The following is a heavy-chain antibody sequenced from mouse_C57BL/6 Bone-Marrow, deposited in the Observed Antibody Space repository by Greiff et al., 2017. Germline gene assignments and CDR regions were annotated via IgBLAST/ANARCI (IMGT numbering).Heavy chain of an antibody. V-gene: IGHV2-9-1*01. D-gene: IGHD1-1*01. CDR2: IWTGGGT. CDR1: GFSLTSYA. CDR3: ARSYYYYAMDY. Sequence: VQLQESGPGLVAPSQSLSITCTVSGFSLTSYAISWVRQPPGKGLEWLGVIWTGGGTHYNSALKSSLSISKDNSKSQVFLKMNSLQTDDTARYYCARSYYYYAMDYWGQGTSVTVSS. J-gene: IGHJ4*01.